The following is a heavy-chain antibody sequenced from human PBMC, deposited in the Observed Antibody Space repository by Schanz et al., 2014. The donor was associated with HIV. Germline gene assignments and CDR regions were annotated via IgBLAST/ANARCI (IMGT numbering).Heavy chain of an antibody. CDR3: ARITGEHYYAMDV. D-gene: IGHD3-16*01. J-gene: IGHJ6*02. Sequence: QVHLEQSGAEVRKPGSSMKVSCKTSGGSFIDHAISWVRQAPGQGLEWMGGIIPLSGTTSYAQTLRGRVTITADKSTSTAYMELRSLRSDDTAVYYCARITGEHYYAMDVWGQGTTVTVTS. CDR2: IIPLSGTT. V-gene: IGHV1-69*06. CDR1: GGSFIDHA.